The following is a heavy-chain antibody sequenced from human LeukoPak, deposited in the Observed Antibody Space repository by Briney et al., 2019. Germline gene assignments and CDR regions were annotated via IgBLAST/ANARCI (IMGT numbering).Heavy chain of an antibody. CDR1: GGSISSYY. CDR3: ARDSYYYGSGSSWFDP. CDR2: IYYSGST. Sequence: SETLSLTCTVSGGSISSYYWSWIRQPPGKGLEWIGYIYYSGSTNYNPSLKSRVTISVDTSKNQFSLKLSSVTAADTAVYYCARDSYYYGSGSSWFDPWGQGTLVTVSS. V-gene: IGHV4-59*01. J-gene: IGHJ5*02. D-gene: IGHD3-10*01.